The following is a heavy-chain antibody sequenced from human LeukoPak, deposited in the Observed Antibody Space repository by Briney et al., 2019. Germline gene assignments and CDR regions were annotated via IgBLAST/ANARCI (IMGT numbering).Heavy chain of an antibody. V-gene: IGHV4-61*02. CDR1: GGSISSGSYY. CDR2: IYTSGST. D-gene: IGHD3-10*01. Sequence: SETLSLTCTVSGGSISSGSYYWSWIRQPAGKGLEWIGRIYTSGSTNYNPSLKSRVTISVDTSKNQFSLKLSSVTAADTAVYYCARSYYYGSGSYRTPLYYFDYWGQGTLVTVSS. J-gene: IGHJ4*02. CDR3: ARSYYYGSGSYRTPLYYFDY.